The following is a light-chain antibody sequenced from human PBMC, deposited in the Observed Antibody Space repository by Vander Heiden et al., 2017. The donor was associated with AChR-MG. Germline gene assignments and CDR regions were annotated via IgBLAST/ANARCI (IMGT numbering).Light chain of an antibody. CDR1: SRDVGGYNY. CDR2: DVS. V-gene: IGLV2-14*03. CDR3: NSYTTSSTWV. Sequence: QSALTQPASVSGSPGQSITISCTGTSRDVGGYNYVSWYQQHPGKAPKLIIYDVSNRPSGISNRFSGSKSGNTASLTISGLQAEDEGDYYCNSYTTSSTWVFGGGTKLTVL. J-gene: IGLJ3*02.